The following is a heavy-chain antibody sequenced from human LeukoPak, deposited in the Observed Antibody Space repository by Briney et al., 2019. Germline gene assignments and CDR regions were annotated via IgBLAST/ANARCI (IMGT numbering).Heavy chain of an antibody. Sequence: GGSLRLSCAASGFTFSDYYMSWIRQAPGKGLEWVSYINNSGITIYYADSVKGRFTISGDNAKNSLYLQMNSLRPEDTAVYYCAKCGGKLDYWGQGTLVTVSS. J-gene: IGHJ4*02. V-gene: IGHV3-11*01. CDR3: AKCGGKLDY. CDR2: INNSGITI. CDR1: GFTFSDYY. D-gene: IGHD2-15*01.